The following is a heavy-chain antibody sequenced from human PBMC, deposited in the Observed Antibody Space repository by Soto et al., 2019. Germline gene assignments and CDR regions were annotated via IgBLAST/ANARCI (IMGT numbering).Heavy chain of an antibody. D-gene: IGHD3-10*01. CDR3: TTESITMVRGVPDY. CDR2: IKSKTDGGTT. Sequence: GGSLRLSCAASGFTFSNAWMNWVRQAPGKGLEWVGRIKSKTDGGTTDYAAPVKGRFTISRDDSKNTLYLQMNSLKTEDTAVYYCTTESITMVRGVPDYWGQGTLVPVSS. J-gene: IGHJ4*02. V-gene: IGHV3-15*07. CDR1: GFTFSNAW.